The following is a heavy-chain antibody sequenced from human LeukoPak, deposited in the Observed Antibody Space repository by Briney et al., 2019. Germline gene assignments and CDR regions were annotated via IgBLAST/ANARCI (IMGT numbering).Heavy chain of an antibody. V-gene: IGHV4-30-4*01. CDR2: IYYSGST. CDR3: ASSVVTPSPAFDY. J-gene: IGHJ4*02. Sequence: SQTLSLTCTVSGGSISSGDYYWSWVRQPPGKGLEWIGYIYYSGSTYYNPSLKSRVTISVDTSKNQFSLKLSSVTAADTAVYYCASSVVTPSPAFDYWGQGTLVTVSS. CDR1: GGSISSGDYY. D-gene: IGHD4-23*01.